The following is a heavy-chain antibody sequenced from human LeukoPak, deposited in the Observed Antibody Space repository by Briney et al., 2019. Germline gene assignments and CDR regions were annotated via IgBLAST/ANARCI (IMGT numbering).Heavy chain of an antibody. V-gene: IGHV3-30*02. CDR3: ASEVGYCSSTSCYGYPNFDY. D-gene: IGHD2-2*01. Sequence: PGGSLRLSCAASGFTFSSYGMHWVRQAPGKGLEWVAFIRYDGSNKYYADSVKGRFTISRDNSKNTLYLQMNSLRAEDTAVYYCASEVGYCSSTSCYGYPNFDYWGQGTLVTVSS. CDR1: GFTFSSYG. CDR2: IRYDGSNK. J-gene: IGHJ4*02.